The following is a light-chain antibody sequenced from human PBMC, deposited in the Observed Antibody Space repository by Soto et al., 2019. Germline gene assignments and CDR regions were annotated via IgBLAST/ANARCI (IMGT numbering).Light chain of an antibody. V-gene: IGKV1-5*03. CDR3: QQYNSYSWT. J-gene: IGKJ1*01. Sequence: DIQMTQPPSTLSASVGDRVTITCRASQSISSWLAWYQQKPGKAPKLLIYKASSLESGVPSRFSGSGSGTEFTLTISSLQPDDFATYYRQQYNSYSWTFGQGTKVEIK. CDR1: QSISSW. CDR2: KAS.